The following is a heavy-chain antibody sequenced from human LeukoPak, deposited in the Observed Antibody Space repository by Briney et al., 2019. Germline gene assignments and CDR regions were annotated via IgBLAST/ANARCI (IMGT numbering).Heavy chain of an antibody. CDR2: INSDGSYT. D-gene: IGHD6-19*01. J-gene: IGHJ4*02. CDR3: AVAGTGYFDS. CDR1: GFTFRNFW. Sequence: GGTLRLSCAASGFTFRNFWMHWVRQAPGKGLVWVSRINSDGSYTSYADSVKGRFTISRDNAKNTLYLQMNSLRAEDTAVYYCAVAGTGYFDSWGQGTLVTVSS. V-gene: IGHV3-74*01.